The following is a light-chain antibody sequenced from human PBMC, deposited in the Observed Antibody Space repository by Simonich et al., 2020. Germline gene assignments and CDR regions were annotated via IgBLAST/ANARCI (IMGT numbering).Light chain of an antibody. Sequence: IVMTQSPATLSVSPGERATLSCRASQSVSSNLAWYQQKPGQAPRLLIYGASTRATGTPARFSGSGSGTEFTLTISSMQSEDVAVYYCQQYNNWPPFTFGPGTKVDIK. J-gene: IGKJ3*01. V-gene: IGKV3-15*01. CDR1: QSVSSN. CDR2: GAS. CDR3: QQYNNWPPFT.